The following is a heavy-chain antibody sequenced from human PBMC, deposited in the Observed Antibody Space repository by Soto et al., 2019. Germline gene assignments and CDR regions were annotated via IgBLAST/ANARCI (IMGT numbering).Heavy chain of an antibody. V-gene: IGHV4-59*01. CDR3: AYSSTPFDY. J-gene: IGHJ4*02. CDR2: MYNTGRT. D-gene: IGHD6-13*01. Sequence: SETLSLTCTVSGGSISRYYWSWIRQPPGKGLEWIGYMYNTGRTVYNPSFKSRVTISVDTSKNQFSLQLDSVTAADTAVYYCAYSSTPFDYWGQGTLVTVSS. CDR1: GGSISRYY.